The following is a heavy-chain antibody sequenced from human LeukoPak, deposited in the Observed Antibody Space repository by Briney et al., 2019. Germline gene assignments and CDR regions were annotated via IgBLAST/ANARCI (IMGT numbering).Heavy chain of an antibody. J-gene: IGHJ3*02. Sequence: PGGSLGLSCAASGFTFSNYVMSWVRQAPGKGLEWVSAISGSGGNTYCADSVRGRFTISRDNSKNTLYLQMNSLRAEDAAVYYCANEYSKGDIWGQGTMVTVSS. V-gene: IGHV3-23*01. CDR2: ISGSGGNT. CDR1: GFTFSNYV. D-gene: IGHD4-11*01. CDR3: ANEYSKGDI.